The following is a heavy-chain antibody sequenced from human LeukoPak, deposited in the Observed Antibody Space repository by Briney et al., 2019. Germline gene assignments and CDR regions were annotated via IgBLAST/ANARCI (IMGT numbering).Heavy chain of an antibody. CDR3: AKDPGYGSGSPDDY. Sequence: PGGSLGLSCAASGFTFSSYAMSWVRQAPGKGLEWVSAISGSGGSTYYADSVKGRFTISRDNSKNTLYLQMNSLRAEDTAVYYCAKDPGYGSGSPDDYWGQGTLVTVSS. J-gene: IGHJ4*02. CDR2: ISGSGGST. V-gene: IGHV3-23*01. D-gene: IGHD3-10*01. CDR1: GFTFSSYA.